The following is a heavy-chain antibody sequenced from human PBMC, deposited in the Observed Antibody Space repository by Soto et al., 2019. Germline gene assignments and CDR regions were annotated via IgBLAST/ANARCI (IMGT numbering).Heavy chain of an antibody. CDR2: TKDKAYSYTT. V-gene: IGHV3-72*01. CDR1: GFSLSDLF. J-gene: IGHJ4*02. Sequence: PGGSLRLSCSASGFSLSDLFIDWVRQAPGKGLAWVGRTKDKAYSYTTEYAASMKGRFTISRDESRNSLYLQMSSLKTEDTAVYYCASIRGVYGYWGQGTLVTVSS. CDR3: ASIRGVYGY. D-gene: IGHD3-10*01.